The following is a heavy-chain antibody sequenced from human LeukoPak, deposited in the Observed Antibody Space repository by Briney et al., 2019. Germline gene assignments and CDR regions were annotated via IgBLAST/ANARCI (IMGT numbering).Heavy chain of an antibody. CDR2: FDPEDGET. D-gene: IGHD4-11*01. Sequence: GASVKVSCKVSGYTLTELSMHWVRQAPGKGLEWMGGFDPEDGETIYAQKFQGRVTMTEDTSTDTAYIELSSLRSEDTAVYYCATGPTVTTGTPDYWGQGTLVTVSS. CDR1: GYTLTELS. V-gene: IGHV1-24*01. J-gene: IGHJ4*02. CDR3: ATGPTVTTGTPDY.